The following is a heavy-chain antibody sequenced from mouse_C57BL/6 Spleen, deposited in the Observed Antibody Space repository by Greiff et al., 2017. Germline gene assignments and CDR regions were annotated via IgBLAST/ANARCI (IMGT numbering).Heavy chain of an antibody. D-gene: IGHD1-1*01. CDR1: GFTFSSYG. Sequence: EVQGVESGGDLVKPGGSLKLSCAASGFTFSSYGMSWVRQTPDKRLEWVATISSGGSYTYYTDSVKGRFTISRDNAKNTLYLQMSSLKSEDTAMYYCARGYGSRGFDYWGQGTTLTVSS. CDR3: ARGYGSRGFDY. V-gene: IGHV5-6*01. J-gene: IGHJ2*01. CDR2: ISSGGSYT.